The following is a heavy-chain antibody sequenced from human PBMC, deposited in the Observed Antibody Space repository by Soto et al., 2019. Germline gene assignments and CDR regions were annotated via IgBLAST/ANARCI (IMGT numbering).Heavy chain of an antibody. V-gene: IGHV3-23*01. Sequence: GGSLRVSSAASGFTFSDSAMTWVRQPPGKGLEWVSAISHHSIITDYADSVKGRFTISRDNSQNTVYLQMNYLRADDTAIYYCVKGSALPPGFDYWGQGTLVTVSS. CDR3: VKGSALPPGFDY. D-gene: IGHD2-21*01. J-gene: IGHJ4*02. CDR2: ISHHSIIT. CDR1: GFTFSDSA.